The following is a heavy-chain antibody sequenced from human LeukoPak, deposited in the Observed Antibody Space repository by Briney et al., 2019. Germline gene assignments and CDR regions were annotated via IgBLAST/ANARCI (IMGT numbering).Heavy chain of an antibody. CDR2: IGTGGDT. J-gene: IGHJ6*03. CDR1: GSTFSTYD. V-gene: IGHV3-13*01. CDR3: ANHDILTGYYGTYYYMDV. D-gene: IGHD3-9*01. Sequence: GGSLRLSCAVSGSTFSTYDMHWVRQATGKGLEWVSAIGTGGDTYYPDSVKGRFTISRDNSKNTLYLQMNSLRAEDTAVYYCANHDILTGYYGTYYYMDVWGKGTTVTVSS.